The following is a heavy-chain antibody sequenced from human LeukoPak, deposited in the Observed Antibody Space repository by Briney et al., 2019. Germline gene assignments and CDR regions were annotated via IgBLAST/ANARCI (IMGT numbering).Heavy chain of an antibody. V-gene: IGHV3-48*02. CDR3: ARDETLAIFGVVTNMDV. CDR2: IRSSSRGTI. CDR1: GFTFSDYS. Sequence: GGSLRLSCAASGFTFSDYSMNWVRQAPGKGLEWVSYIRSSSRGTIYYADSVKGRFTISRDNAKNSLYLQMNSLRDEDTAVYYCARDETLAIFGVVTNMDVWGQGTTVTVSS. D-gene: IGHD3-3*01. J-gene: IGHJ6*02.